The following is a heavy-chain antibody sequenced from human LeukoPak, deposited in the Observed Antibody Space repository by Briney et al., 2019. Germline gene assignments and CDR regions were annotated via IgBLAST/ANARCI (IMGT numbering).Heavy chain of an antibody. CDR2: INAGNGNT. CDR1: GYTFTTYA. J-gene: IGHJ3*02. V-gene: IGHV1-3*01. D-gene: IGHD2-2*01. Sequence: GASVKVSCKASGYTFTTYAMHWVRQAPGQRLEWMGWINAGNGNTKYSQKFQGRVTITRDTSAGTAYMELSSLRSEDTAVYYCASRREYCSTTSCSATFDIWGQGTMVTVSS. CDR3: ASRREYCSTTSCSATFDI.